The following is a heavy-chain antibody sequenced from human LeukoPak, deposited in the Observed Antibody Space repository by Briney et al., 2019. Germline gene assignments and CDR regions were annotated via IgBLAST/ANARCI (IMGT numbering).Heavy chain of an antibody. CDR2: ISGSGGST. V-gene: IGHV3-23*01. CDR3: AKATSYSGYDSQYFQH. Sequence: PGGSLRLSCAASGFTFSSYAMSWVRQAPGKGLEWVSAISGSGGSTYYADSVKGRFTISRDNSKNTLYLQMNSLRAEDTAVYYCAKATSYSGYDSQYFQHWGQGTLVTVSS. CDR1: GFTFSSYA. J-gene: IGHJ1*01. D-gene: IGHD5-12*01.